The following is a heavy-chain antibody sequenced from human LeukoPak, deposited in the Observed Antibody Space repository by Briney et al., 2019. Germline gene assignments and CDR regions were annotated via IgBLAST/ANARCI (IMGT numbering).Heavy chain of an antibody. CDR3: ARHGRFGELLYLFDY. V-gene: IGHV4-4*09. D-gene: IGHD3-10*01. CDR2: IYTSGST. CDR1: GGSISSYY. Sequence: SETLSLTCTVSGGSISSYYWSWIRQPPGKGLEWIGYIYTSGSTNYNPSLKSRVTISVDTSKNQFSLKLSSVTAADTAVYYCARHGRFGELLYLFDYWGQGTLVTDSS. J-gene: IGHJ4*02.